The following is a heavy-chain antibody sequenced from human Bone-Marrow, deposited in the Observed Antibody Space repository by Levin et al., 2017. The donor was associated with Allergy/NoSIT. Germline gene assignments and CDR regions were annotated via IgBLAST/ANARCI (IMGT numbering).Heavy chain of an antibody. J-gene: IGHJ4*02. CDR1: GLTVNTFT. Sequence: GESLKISCAASGLTVNTFTMNWVRQAPGKGLEWVAMISYDGTKKFFADSARGRFTISRDNSNNTLYLQLSSLRGEDTAVYYCARESSSSGIHWGQGTLVSVSS. V-gene: IGHV3-30*04. CDR3: ARESSSSGIH. CDR2: ISYDGTKK. D-gene: IGHD6-13*01.